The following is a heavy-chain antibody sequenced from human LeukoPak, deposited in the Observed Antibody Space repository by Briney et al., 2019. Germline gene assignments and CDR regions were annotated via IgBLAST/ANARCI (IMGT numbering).Heavy chain of an antibody. Sequence: SETLSLTCTVSGGSITYYHWSWIRQPPGKGLEWIGYIYYSGSTNYNPSLKSRVTISVDTSKNQFSLKLSSVTAADTAVYYCARGGYSGSYYYYYGMDVWGQGTTVTVSS. CDR3: ARGGYSGSYYYYYGMDV. J-gene: IGHJ6*02. CDR2: IYYSGST. D-gene: IGHD1-26*01. V-gene: IGHV4-59*01. CDR1: GGSITYYH.